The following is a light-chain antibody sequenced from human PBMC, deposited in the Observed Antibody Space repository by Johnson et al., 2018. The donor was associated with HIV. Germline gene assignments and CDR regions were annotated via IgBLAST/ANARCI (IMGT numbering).Light chain of an antibody. CDR3: GAWDSTLSGALYA. J-gene: IGLJ1*01. V-gene: IGLV1-51*01. Sequence: QSVLTQPPSVSAAPGQKVTISCSGSSSNIGSNYVSWYQHLPGTAPKLLIYDNYKRPSGIPDRFSASKSGTSATLGITGLQTGDEADYYCGAWDSTLSGALYAFGTGTKVTVL. CDR2: DNY. CDR1: SSNIGSNY.